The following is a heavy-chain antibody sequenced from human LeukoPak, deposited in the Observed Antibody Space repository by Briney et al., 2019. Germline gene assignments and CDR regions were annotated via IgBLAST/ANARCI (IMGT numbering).Heavy chain of an antibody. CDR1: GGSICSYY. J-gene: IGHJ3*02. D-gene: IGHD2-21*01. CDR3: AREYSRGVDAFDI. Sequence: SETLSLTCTVSGGSICSYYWSWIRQPPGKGLEWIGYIYYSGSTNYNPSLKSRVTISVDTSKNQFSLKLSSVTAADTAVYYCAREYSRGVDAFDIWGQGTMVTVSS. V-gene: IGHV4-59*01. CDR2: IYYSGST.